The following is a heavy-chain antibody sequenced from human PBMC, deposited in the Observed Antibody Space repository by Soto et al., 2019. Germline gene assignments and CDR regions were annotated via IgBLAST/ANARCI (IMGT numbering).Heavy chain of an antibody. CDR2: IYPRDSDT. Sequence: PGESLNTSCTGSGYSFTSYWIGWVRQMTGKGLEWMGIIYPRDSDTRYSPSLQGQVTNSADKSISTAYLQWSSLKASDTAMYYCATLHFYDRQGTMDVWGQGTTVTVSS. D-gene: IGHD3-22*01. V-gene: IGHV5-51*01. CDR1: GYSFTSYW. J-gene: IGHJ6*02. CDR3: ATLHFYDRQGTMDV.